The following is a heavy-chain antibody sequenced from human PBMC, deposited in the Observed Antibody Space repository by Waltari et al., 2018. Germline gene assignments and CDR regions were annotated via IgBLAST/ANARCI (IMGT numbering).Heavy chain of an antibody. Sequence: QVQLQESGPGLVKPSQTLSLTCTVSGGSISSGDYYLSWIRQPPGKGLEWIGYIYYSGSTYYNPSLKSRVTISVDTSKNQFSLKLSSVTAADTAVYYCARGFYCSSTSCYPRYSRARWFDPWGQGTLVTVSS. CDR1: GGSISSGDYY. CDR2: IYYSGST. D-gene: IGHD2-2*01. J-gene: IGHJ5*02. V-gene: IGHV4-30-4*08. CDR3: ARGFYCSSTSCYPRYSRARWFDP.